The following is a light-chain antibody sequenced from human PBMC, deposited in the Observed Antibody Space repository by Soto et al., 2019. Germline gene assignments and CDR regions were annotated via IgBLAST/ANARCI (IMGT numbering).Light chain of an antibody. Sequence: DLPLTQSPSFLSASVGYRVTITCRASQGISSYLAWYQQKPGKAPKLLIYAASTLQSGVPSRFSGSGSGTEFTLTISSLQPEDFATYYCQQLNSYPRTFGGGTKVEIK. CDR2: AAS. V-gene: IGKV1-9*01. J-gene: IGKJ4*01. CDR1: QGISSY. CDR3: QQLNSYPRT.